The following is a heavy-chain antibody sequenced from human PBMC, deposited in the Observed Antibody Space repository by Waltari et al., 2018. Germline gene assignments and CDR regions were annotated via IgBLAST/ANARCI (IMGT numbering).Heavy chain of an antibody. J-gene: IGHJ4*02. V-gene: IGHV1-2*02. CDR2: MNPRSGET. Sequence: QEHLVQSGAEVKKPGASVRVSCKASGYTFTAYYIHWVRQAPGQGLEWMGWMNPRSGETKYAQKFHGRVTMTRDTSINTAYMELSSLLFDDTAVYYCAREGSHLTTVNDYWGQGTLVIVSS. CDR3: AREGSHLTTVNDY. D-gene: IGHD4-4*01. CDR1: GYTFTAYY.